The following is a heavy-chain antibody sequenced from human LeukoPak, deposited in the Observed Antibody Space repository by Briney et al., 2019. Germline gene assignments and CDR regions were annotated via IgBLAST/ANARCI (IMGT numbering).Heavy chain of an antibody. CDR2: ISYSGST. J-gene: IGHJ4*02. CDR3: ARDRNWPYYFDY. D-gene: IGHD1-20*01. CDR1: GGSISSYY. Sequence: SETLSLTCTVSGGSISSYYWSWIRQPPGKGLEWIGYISYSGSTNYNPSLKSRVTISVDTSKNQFSLKLSSVTAADTAVYYCARDRNWPYYFDYWGQGTLVTVSS. V-gene: IGHV4-59*12.